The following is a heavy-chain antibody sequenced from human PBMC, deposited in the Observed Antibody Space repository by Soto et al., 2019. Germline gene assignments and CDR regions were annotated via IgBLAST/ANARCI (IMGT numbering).Heavy chain of an antibody. J-gene: IGHJ4*02. Sequence: GGSLRLSCSASGFTFSSYAMHWVRQAPGKGLEYVSAISSNGGSTYYADSVKGRFTISRDNSKNTLYLQMSSLRAEDTAVYYCVKDTGYCSGGSCPSPYFDYWGQGTLVTVS. CDR1: GFTFSSYA. V-gene: IGHV3-64D*06. D-gene: IGHD2-15*01. CDR2: ISSNGGST. CDR3: VKDTGYCSGGSCPSPYFDY.